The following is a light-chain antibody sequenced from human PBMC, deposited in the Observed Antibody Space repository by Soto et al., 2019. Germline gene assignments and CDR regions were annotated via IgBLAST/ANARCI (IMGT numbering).Light chain of an antibody. V-gene: IGKV1-5*03. Sequence: DIQMTQSPSTLSASVGDRVTITCRASQSISTWLAWFQQKPGKAPEVLIYKASTLESGVPSRFSGSRSGTEFTLTISSLQPDDFATYYCQQYNTYPLIFGGGTKVEIK. J-gene: IGKJ4*01. CDR3: QQYNTYPLI. CDR1: QSISTW. CDR2: KAS.